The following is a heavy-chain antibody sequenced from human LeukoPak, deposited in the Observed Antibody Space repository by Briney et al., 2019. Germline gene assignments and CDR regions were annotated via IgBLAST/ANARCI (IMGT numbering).Heavy chain of an antibody. Sequence: PSETLSLTCTVSGGSISSSNYFWGWIRQPPGKGLEWIGSIYYTGSTYYNPSLKSRVTISVDTSKNQFSLKLSSVTAADTAVYYCARGGVNYYDSSGYDYWGQGTLVTVSS. CDR3: ARGGVNYYDSSGYDY. V-gene: IGHV4-39*01. CDR2: IYYTGST. J-gene: IGHJ4*02. D-gene: IGHD3-22*01. CDR1: GGSISSSNYF.